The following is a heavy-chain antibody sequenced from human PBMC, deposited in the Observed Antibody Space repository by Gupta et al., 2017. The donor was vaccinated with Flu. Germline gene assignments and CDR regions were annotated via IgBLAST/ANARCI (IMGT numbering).Heavy chain of an antibody. CDR3: ARESGSYSAPDFDY. CDR1: GYTFTTYG. Sequence: QVQLVQSGAEVKKPGASVKVSCKASGYTFTTYGFSWVRQAPGQGLEWMGWVSTYTGNTNYAHNVQGRVTMTADTSTTTAYMELRSLRYDDTAVYYCARESGSYSAPDFDYWGQGTLVTVSS. D-gene: IGHD1-26*01. J-gene: IGHJ4*02. CDR2: VSTYTGNT. V-gene: IGHV1-18*01.